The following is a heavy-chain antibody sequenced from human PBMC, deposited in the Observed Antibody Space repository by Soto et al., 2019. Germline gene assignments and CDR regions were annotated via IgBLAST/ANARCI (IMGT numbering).Heavy chain of an antibody. Sequence: PSETLSLTCSVYGGSFSGYYWSWIRQSPVKRLEWIGLVNLGGNTNYSPPLKSRATISIDVSKNQFSLSLTSLTAADSAVYFCARTMTTVTTLGMDVWGQGTTVTVSS. D-gene: IGHD4-4*01. J-gene: IGHJ6*02. V-gene: IGHV4-34*01. CDR1: GGSFSGYY. CDR2: VNLGGNT. CDR3: ARTMTTVTTLGMDV.